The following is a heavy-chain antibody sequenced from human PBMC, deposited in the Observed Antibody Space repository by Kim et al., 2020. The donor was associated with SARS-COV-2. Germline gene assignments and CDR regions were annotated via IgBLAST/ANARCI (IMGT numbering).Heavy chain of an antibody. CDR3: ARSPSS. Sequence: SSISTRNYADSVKSQFTISRDNAKNSLYLQMNSLRDEATAVYYCARSPSSWGQGTLVTVSS. D-gene: IGHD6-6*01. V-gene: IGHV3-48*02. CDR2: SSISTR. J-gene: IGHJ4*02.